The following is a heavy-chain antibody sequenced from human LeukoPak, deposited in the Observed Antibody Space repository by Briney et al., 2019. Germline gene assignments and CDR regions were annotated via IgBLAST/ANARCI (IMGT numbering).Heavy chain of an antibody. CDR3: AKGSSSGWYLAEYFQH. V-gene: IGHV3-23*01. D-gene: IGHD6-19*01. CDR1: GFTFSSYA. Sequence: HAGGSLRLSCAASGFTFSSYAMSWVRQAPGKGLEWVSAISGSGGSTYYADSVKGWFTISRDNSKNTLYLQMNSLRAEDTAVYYCAKGSSSGWYLAEYFQHWGQGTLVTVSS. CDR2: ISGSGGST. J-gene: IGHJ1*01.